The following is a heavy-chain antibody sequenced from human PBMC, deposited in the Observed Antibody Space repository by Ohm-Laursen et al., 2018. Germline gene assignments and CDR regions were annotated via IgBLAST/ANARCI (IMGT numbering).Heavy chain of an antibody. V-gene: IGHV3-30*18. J-gene: IGHJ4*02. CDR3: AKTGQSVGYFDY. Sequence: SLRLSCPPSGFTFSSYGMHWVRQAPGKALAWVAVISYDGSNKYYADSVKGRFTISRDNSKNTLYLQMNSLRAGDTALYYCAKTGQSVGYFDYWGQGTLVTVSS. CDR1: GFTFSSYG. CDR2: ISYDGSNK. D-gene: IGHD4-11*01.